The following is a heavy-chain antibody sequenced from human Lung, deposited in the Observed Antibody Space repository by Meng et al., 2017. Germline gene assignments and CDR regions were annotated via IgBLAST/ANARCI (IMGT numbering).Heavy chain of an antibody. V-gene: IGHV3-53*01. Sequence: GESLKISCAASGFTVSSNYMSWVRQAPGKGLEWVSVIYSGGSTYYADSVKGRFTISRDNSKNTLYLQMNSLRAEDTAVYYCERVTRETIFGVVIGYYFDYWGQGTLVTVSS. CDR3: ERVTRETIFGVVIGYYFDY. J-gene: IGHJ4*02. D-gene: IGHD3-3*01. CDR1: GFTVSSNY. CDR2: IYSGGST.